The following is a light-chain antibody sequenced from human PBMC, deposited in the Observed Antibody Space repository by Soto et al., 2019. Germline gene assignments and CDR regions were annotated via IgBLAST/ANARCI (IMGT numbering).Light chain of an antibody. CDR3: QQYNTYWT. V-gene: IGKV3-20*01. CDR2: GAS. CDR1: QSISSDH. J-gene: IGKJ1*01. Sequence: EIVLTQSPGILSLSPGERATLACRASQSISSDHLAWYQQRPGQSPRLLIYGASSRTTGVPDRFSGSGSGTDFTLTISRLEPEDFAVYYCQQYNTYWTFGQGTKVEI.